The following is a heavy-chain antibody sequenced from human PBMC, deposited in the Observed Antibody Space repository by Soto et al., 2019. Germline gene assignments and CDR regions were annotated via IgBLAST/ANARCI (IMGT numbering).Heavy chain of an antibody. D-gene: IGHD3-10*01. CDR1: GFIFSNYV. V-gene: IGHV3-30-3*01. CDR3: AREVLWSRYFDY. CDR2: MSYDGTTK. J-gene: IGHJ4*02. Sequence: GGSLRLSCAASGFIFSNYVMYWVRQAPGKGLERVAFMSYDGTTKSYADTVKGRFTISRDNSQNTLYLQMNSLRPEDTGVYYCAREVLWSRYFDYWGQGTLVTVSS.